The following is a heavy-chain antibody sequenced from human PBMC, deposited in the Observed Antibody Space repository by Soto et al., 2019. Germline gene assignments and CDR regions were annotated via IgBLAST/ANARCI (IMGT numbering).Heavy chain of an antibody. CDR3: AREDILGTRSFDY. V-gene: IGHV3-48*02. CDR2: ISSGSKTI. Sequence: GGSLRLSCAASGFTFSCYSVNWVCQAPGKGLEWVSYISSGSKTIYYAESVKGRFTVSRDNARNSQYLQMNSLRDEDTAVYYCAREDILGTRSFDYWGQGTLVTVSS. D-gene: IGHD3-9*01. J-gene: IGHJ4*02. CDR1: GFTFSCYS.